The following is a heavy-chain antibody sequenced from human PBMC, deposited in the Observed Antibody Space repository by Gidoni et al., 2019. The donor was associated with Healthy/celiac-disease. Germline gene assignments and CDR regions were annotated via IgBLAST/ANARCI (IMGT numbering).Heavy chain of an antibody. CDR2: INHSGST. V-gene: IGHV4-34*01. CDR1: GGSFSGYY. J-gene: IGHJ6*02. Sequence: QVQLQQWGAGLLKPSETLSLTCAVYGGSFSGYYWSWIRQPPGKGLEWIGEINHSGSTNYNPSLKSRVTISVDTSKNQFSLKLSSVTAADTAVYYCARRPNYYGMDVWGQGTTVTVSS. CDR3: ARRPNYYGMDV.